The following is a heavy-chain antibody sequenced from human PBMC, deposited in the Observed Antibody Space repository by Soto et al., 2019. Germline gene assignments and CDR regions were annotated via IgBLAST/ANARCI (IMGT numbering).Heavy chain of an antibody. CDR1: GFPFSGNW. J-gene: IGHJ6*03. CDR2: INSDGSRI. V-gene: IGHV3-74*01. CDR3: GRDVQNDGNYYIDA. Sequence: EVQLVESGGGLVQPGGSLRLSCAASGFPFSGNWMHWVRQAPGKGLVWVSRINSDGSRINYADSVKGRFTISRDNAENTLYLQMNSLTDEDTAVYYCGRDVQNDGNYYIDARGKGTTVTVSS.